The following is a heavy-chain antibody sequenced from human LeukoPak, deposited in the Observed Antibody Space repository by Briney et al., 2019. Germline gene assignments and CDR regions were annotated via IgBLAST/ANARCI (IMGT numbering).Heavy chain of an antibody. Sequence: SETLSLTCTVSGGSISSSSYYWGWIRQPPGKGLEWIGSIYYSGSTYYNPSLKSRVTISVDTSKNQFSLKLSSVTAADTAVYYCARDLRSGRYYYDSSGYFDYWGQGTLVTVSS. CDR2: IYYSGST. CDR3: ARDLRSGRYYYDSSGYFDY. D-gene: IGHD3-22*01. J-gene: IGHJ4*02. CDR1: GGSISSSSYY. V-gene: IGHV4-39*07.